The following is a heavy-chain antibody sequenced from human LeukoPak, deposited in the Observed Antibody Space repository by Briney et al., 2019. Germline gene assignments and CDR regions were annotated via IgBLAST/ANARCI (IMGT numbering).Heavy chain of an antibody. CDR2: ISAYNGNT. CDR3: ARTRWIPTLNYNWFDP. D-gene: IGHD5-18*01. V-gene: IGHV1-18*04. Sequence: ASVKVSCKASGYTFTDYYMHWVRQAPGQGLEWMGWISAYNGNTNYAQKLQGRVTMTTDTSTSTAYMELRSLRSDDTAVYYCARTRWIPTLNYNWFDPWGQGTLVTVSS. CDR1: GYTFTDYY. J-gene: IGHJ5*02.